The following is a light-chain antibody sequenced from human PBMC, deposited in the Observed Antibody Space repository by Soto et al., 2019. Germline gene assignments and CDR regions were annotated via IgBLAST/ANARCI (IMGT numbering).Light chain of an antibody. CDR2: GAS. V-gene: IGKV3-20*01. Sequence: EVVLTQSPVTLSLSPGERATLSCRASQSVSSNYVAWYQQIPGQTPRLLIYGASSRATGIPDRFSGSGSGTDFTLTISRLEPEDFAVYYCQQHGSSPWMFGQGTKVDIK. CDR3: QQHGSSPWM. CDR1: QSVSSNY. J-gene: IGKJ1*01.